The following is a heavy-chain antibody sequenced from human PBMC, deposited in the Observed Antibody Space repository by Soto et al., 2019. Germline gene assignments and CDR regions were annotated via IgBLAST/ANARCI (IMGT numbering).Heavy chain of an antibody. CDR3: ARDGIYNVITVTRGHYFDY. J-gene: IGHJ4*02. CDR1: GFTFSSYG. V-gene: IGHV3-33*01. CDR2: IWYDGSNQ. D-gene: IGHD4-17*01. Sequence: PGGSLRLSCSASGFTFSSYGMHWVRQAPGKGLEWVAVIWYDGSNQYYADSVKGRFTISRDNSKNTLYLQMNSLRAEDTAVYYCARDGIYNVITVTRGHYFDYWGQGTLVTVSS.